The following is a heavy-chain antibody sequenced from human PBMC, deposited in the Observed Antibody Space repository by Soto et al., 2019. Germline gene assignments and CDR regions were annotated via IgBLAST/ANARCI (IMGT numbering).Heavy chain of an antibody. J-gene: IGHJ4*02. CDR2: IYYSGST. Sequence: SETLSLTCTVSGGSISSGGYYWSWIRQHPGKGLEWIGYIYYSGSTYYNPSLKSRVTISVDTSKNQFSLKLSSVTAADTAVYYCARGAVTTSEYNFDYWGQGTLVTVSS. D-gene: IGHD4-17*01. CDR1: GGSISSGGYY. V-gene: IGHV4-31*03. CDR3: ARGAVTTSEYNFDY.